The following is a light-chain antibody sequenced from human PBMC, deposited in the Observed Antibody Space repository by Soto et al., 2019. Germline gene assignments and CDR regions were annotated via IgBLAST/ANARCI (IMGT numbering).Light chain of an antibody. J-gene: IGKJ4*01. CDR1: QSVRAY. V-gene: IGKV3-11*01. CDR2: DAS. Sequence: EIVLTQSPCTLSLSHGERATLSCRASQSVRAYLAWYQQKPGQAPRLLIYDASNRATGIPARFSGSGSGTDFALTISSLEPEDFAVYYCQQRSSWPLTFGGGTKVDIK. CDR3: QQRSSWPLT.